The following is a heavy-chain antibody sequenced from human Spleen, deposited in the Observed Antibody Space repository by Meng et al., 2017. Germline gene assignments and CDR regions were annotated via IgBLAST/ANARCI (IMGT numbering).Heavy chain of an antibody. D-gene: IGHD6-13*01. CDR1: GGSISSSSYY. V-gene: IGHV4-39*07. J-gene: IGHJ4*02. Sequence: SETLSLTCTVSGGSISSSSYYWGWIRQPPGKGLEWIGSIYYSGSTYYNPSLKSRVTISVDTSKNQFSLKLSSVTAADTAVYYCAREVAAAVRQFDYWGQGTLVTVSS. CDR3: AREVAAAVRQFDY. CDR2: IYYSGST.